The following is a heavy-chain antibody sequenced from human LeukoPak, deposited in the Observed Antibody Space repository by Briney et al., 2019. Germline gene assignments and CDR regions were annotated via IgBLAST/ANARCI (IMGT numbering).Heavy chain of an antibody. CDR1: GGSISSNY. CDR2: IYYSGST. CDR3: ARPVGSAWHEDC. V-gene: IGHV4-59*08. Sequence: PSETLSLTCTVSGGSISSNYWSWIRQPPGKGLEWIGYIYYSGSTNYNPSLKSRVTISVDTSKNQFSLKLSSVTAADTAVYYCARPVGSAWHEDCWGQGTLVTVSS. D-gene: IGHD6-19*01. J-gene: IGHJ4*02.